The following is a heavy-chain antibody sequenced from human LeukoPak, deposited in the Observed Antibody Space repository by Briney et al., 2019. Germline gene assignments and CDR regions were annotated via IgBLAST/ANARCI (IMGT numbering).Heavy chain of an antibody. CDR1: GFTFSSYS. D-gene: IGHD3-22*01. CDR3: ARGLNYYDSSGYFPIDAFDI. J-gene: IGHJ3*02. CDR2: ISSSSSYI. Sequence: GGSLRLSCAASGFTFSSYSMNWVRQAPGKGLEWVSSISSSSSYIYYADSVKGRFTISRDKAKNSLYLQMNSLRAEDTAVYYCARGLNYYDSSGYFPIDAFDIWGQGTMVTVSS. V-gene: IGHV3-21*01.